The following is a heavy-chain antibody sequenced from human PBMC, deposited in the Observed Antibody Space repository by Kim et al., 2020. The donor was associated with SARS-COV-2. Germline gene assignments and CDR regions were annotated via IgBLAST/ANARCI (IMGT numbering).Heavy chain of an antibody. J-gene: IGHJ4*02. V-gene: IGHV3-23*01. Sequence: GGSLRLSCAAPGLAFSSYAMNWVRQAPGKGLEWVSTIGGSGGDTYYADSVRGRFTISRDNSKNTLYLQMNSLRAEDTGVYYCAKEHSDWYAGVWQRSFFFDYWGQGTLVTVSS. CDR1: GLAFSSYA. CDR2: IGGSGGDT. CDR3: AKEHSDWYAGVWQRSFFFDY. D-gene: IGHD6-19*01.